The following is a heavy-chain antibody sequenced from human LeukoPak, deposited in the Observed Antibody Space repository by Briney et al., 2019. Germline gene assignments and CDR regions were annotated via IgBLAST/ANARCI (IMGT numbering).Heavy chain of an antibody. CDR2: IYTSGST. CDR1: GGSISSYY. CDR3: ARDHGTPGSLTPSH. Sequence: SETLSLTCTVSGGSISSYYWSWIRQPAGKGLEWIGRIYTSGSTNYNPSLKSRVTMSVDTSKNQFSLKLSSVTAADTAVYYCARDHGTPGSLTPSHWGQGTMVTVSS. D-gene: IGHD3-16*02. J-gene: IGHJ3*01. V-gene: IGHV4-4*07.